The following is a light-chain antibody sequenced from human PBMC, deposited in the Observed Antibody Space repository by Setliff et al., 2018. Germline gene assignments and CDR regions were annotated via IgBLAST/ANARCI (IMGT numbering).Light chain of an antibody. V-gene: IGLV3-21*03. J-gene: IGLJ2*01. Sequence: SYELTQPPSVSVAPGKTARITCGENNIGSKGVHWYQQKPGQAPVLVVYDDSDRPSGIPERFSGSNSGNTATLAISRVEAGDEADYYCQVWDSSTDHVVFGGGTQLTVL. CDR1: NIGSKG. CDR3: QVWDSSTDHVV. CDR2: DDS.